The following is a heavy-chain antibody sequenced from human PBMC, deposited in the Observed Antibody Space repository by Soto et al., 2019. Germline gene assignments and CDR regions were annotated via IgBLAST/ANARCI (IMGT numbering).Heavy chain of an antibody. D-gene: IGHD6-19*01. Sequence: EVQLVESGGGLVQPGGSLRLSCAASGFTFSSYWMSWVRQAPGKGLEWVANIRQVGSDKYYVDSVKGRFTISRDNSKNSLYLQMNSLRAEDTAIYYCASPQQWLGQRGDFDYWGQGTLVTVSS. CDR1: GFTFSSYW. J-gene: IGHJ4*02. CDR2: IRQVGSDK. V-gene: IGHV3-7*05. CDR3: ASPQQWLGQRGDFDY.